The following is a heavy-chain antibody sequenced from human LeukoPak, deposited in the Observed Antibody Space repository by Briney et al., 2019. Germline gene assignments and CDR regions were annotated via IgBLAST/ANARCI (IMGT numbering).Heavy chain of an antibody. D-gene: IGHD4-11*01. CDR3: ARDPDYSNGGWFDP. V-gene: IGHV7-4-1*02. J-gene: IGHJ5*02. CDR2: INTNTGNP. Sequence: ASVKVSCKVSGYTLTELSMHWVRQAPGKGLEWMGWINTNTGNPTYAQGFTGRFVFSLDTSVSTSYLQISSLKAEDTAVYYCARDPDYSNGGWFDPWGQGTLVTVSS. CDR1: GYTLTELS.